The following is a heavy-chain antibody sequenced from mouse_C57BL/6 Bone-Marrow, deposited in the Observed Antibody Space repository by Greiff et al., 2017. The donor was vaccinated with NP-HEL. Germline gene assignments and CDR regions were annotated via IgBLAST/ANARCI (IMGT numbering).Heavy chain of an antibody. V-gene: IGHV5-4*03. D-gene: IGHD2-4*01. CDR3: ARRNDYDGYYAMDY. Sequence: EVKLQESGGGLVKPGGSLKLSCAASGFTFSSYAMSWVRQTPEKRLEWVATISDGGSYTYYPDNVKGRFTISRDNAKNNLYLQMSHLKSEDTAMYYCARRNDYDGYYAMDYWGQGTSVTVSS. J-gene: IGHJ4*01. CDR2: ISDGGSYT. CDR1: GFTFSSYA.